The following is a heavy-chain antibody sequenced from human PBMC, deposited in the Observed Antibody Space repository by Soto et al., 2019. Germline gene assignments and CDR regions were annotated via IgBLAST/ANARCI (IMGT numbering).Heavy chain of an antibody. Sequence: GGSLRLSCAASGFTFSSYAMSWVRQAPGKGLEWVSAISGSGGSTYYADSVKGRFTISRDNSKNTLYLQMNSLRAEDTAVYYCTRQGVPAAIGYYYYMDVWGKGTTVTVSS. V-gene: IGHV3-23*01. CDR2: ISGSGGST. D-gene: IGHD2-2*01. CDR3: TRQGVPAAIGYYYYMDV. J-gene: IGHJ6*03. CDR1: GFTFSSYA.